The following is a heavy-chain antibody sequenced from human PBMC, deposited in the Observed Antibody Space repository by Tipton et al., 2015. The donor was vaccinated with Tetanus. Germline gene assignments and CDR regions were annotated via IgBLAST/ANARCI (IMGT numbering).Heavy chain of an antibody. CDR2: IFYSGSI. D-gene: IGHD3-22*01. J-gene: IGHJ4*02. CDR1: GGSISSNVYY. V-gene: IGHV4-39*01. CDR3: ARRDYSDSSVDN. Sequence: TLSLTCTVSGGSISSNVYYWAWIRQPPGKGPQWIGNIFYSGSINYNPSLKSRLTISADTAKKQFSLRLSSVTAADTAVYYCARRDYSDSSVDNWGQGTLVTVSS.